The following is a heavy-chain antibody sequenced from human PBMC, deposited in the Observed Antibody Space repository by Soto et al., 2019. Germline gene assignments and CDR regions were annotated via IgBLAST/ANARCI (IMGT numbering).Heavy chain of an antibody. CDR3: AKDRRTGNYYGNYFDN. CDR2: INGGDATT. Sequence: GGSLRLSCAASGFTFSSYAMTWVRQAPGRGLEWVSTINGGDATTYYAEAVKGRFTISRDNSRNTLYLQMNSLRAEDTAVYYCAKDRRTGNYYGNYFDNWGQGTLVTVSS. CDR1: GFTFSSYA. J-gene: IGHJ4*01. D-gene: IGHD1-26*01. V-gene: IGHV3-23*01.